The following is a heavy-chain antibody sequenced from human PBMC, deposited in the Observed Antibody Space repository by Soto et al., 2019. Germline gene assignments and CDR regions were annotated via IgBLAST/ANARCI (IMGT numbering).Heavy chain of an antibody. V-gene: IGHV3-48*01. J-gene: IGHJ4*02. CDR3: ARRGLFESGGIDY. D-gene: IGHD3-10*01. CDR2: ISSSTTII. Sequence: VQLVESGGGLVQPGGSLRLSCAASGFTFTSYSMNWVRQAPGKGLEWVSYISSSTTIIYYADSVKGRFTISRDNARNSRYLQINSLRAEDTAVYYCARRGLFESGGIDYWGQGTLVTVSS. CDR1: GFTFTSYS.